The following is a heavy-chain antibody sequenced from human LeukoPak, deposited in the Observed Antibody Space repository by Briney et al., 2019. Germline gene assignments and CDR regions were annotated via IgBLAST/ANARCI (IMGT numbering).Heavy chain of an antibody. CDR2: IGSDGST. D-gene: IGHD3-10*01. CDR3: ESSLWDFDC. V-gene: IGHV3-66*01. Sequence: GGSLKLSCAASGFTVSSNYMSWVRQAPGKGLEWVTVIGSDGSTYYAESVKGRFTISRDNSKNTLFLQMNSLRAEDTAVYYCESSLWDFDCWGQGAPVTVS. CDR1: GFTVSSNY. J-gene: IGHJ4*02.